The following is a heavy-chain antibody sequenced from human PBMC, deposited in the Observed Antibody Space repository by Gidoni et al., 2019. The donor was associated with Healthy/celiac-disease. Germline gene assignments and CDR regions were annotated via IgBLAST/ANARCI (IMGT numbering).Heavy chain of an antibody. D-gene: IGHD3-22*01. CDR3: ARDEGEDSSGSAY. CDR1: SSYG. J-gene: IGHJ4*02. V-gene: IGHV3-33*01. Sequence: SSYGMHWVRQAPGKGLEWVAVIWYDGSNKYYADSVKGRFTISRDNSKNTLYLQMNSLRAEDTAVYYCARDEGEDSSGSAYWGQGTLVTVSS. CDR2: IWYDGSNK.